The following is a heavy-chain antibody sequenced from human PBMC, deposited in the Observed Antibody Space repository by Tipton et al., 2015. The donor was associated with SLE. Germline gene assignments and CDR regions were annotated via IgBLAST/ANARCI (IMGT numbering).Heavy chain of an antibody. CDR2: IYYSGST. V-gene: IGHV4-31*03. J-gene: IGHJ4*02. D-gene: IGHD6-6*01. Sequence: TLSLTCFVSGGSLSSSAYYWSWIRQHPGKGLEWIGYIYYSGSTYYNPSLKSRLTISVDTSKNQFSLRLSSVTAADTAVYYCASSSGAARPFDYWGQGTLVTVSS. CDR3: ASSSGAARPFDY. CDR1: GGSLSSSAYY.